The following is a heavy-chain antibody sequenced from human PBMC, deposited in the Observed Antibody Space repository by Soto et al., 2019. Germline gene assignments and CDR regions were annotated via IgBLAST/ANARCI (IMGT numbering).Heavy chain of an antibody. Sequence: GGSLRLSCAASGFTFSSYAMSWVRQAPGKGLEWVSAISGSGGSTYYADSVKGRFTISRDNSKNTLYLQMNSLRAEDTAVYYCAKVIVGAPIYYYYGMDVWGQGTTVTVSS. D-gene: IGHD1-26*01. CDR1: GFTFSSYA. CDR2: ISGSGGST. J-gene: IGHJ6*02. CDR3: AKVIVGAPIYYYYGMDV. V-gene: IGHV3-23*01.